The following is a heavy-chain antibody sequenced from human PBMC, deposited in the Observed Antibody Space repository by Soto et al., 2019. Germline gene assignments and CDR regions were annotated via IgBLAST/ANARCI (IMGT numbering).Heavy chain of an antibody. V-gene: IGHV4-59*08. CDR2: IYYSGST. J-gene: IGHJ3*02. D-gene: IGHD6-13*01. CDR1: GGSISSYY. CDR3: ARAAAGVFDAFDI. Sequence: PSDTLSLTCTVSGGSISSYYWSWIRQPPGKGLEWIGYIYYSGSTNYNPSLKSRVTISVDTSKNQFSLKLSSVTAADTAVYYCARAAAGVFDAFDIWGQGTMVTVSS.